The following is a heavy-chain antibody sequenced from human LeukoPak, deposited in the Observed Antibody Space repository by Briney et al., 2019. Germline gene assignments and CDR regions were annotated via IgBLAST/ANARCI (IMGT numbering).Heavy chain of an antibody. V-gene: IGHV3-30-3*01. CDR1: GFTFSSYA. CDR3: ARRAGGGYPYYFDY. Sequence: GGSLRLSCAASGFTFSSYAMHWVRQAPGKGLEWVAVISYDGSNKYYADSVKGRFTISRDNSKNTLYLQMNGLRADDTAVYYCARRAGGGYPYYFDYWGQGTLVTVSS. D-gene: IGHD1-26*01. J-gene: IGHJ4*02. CDR2: ISYDGSNK.